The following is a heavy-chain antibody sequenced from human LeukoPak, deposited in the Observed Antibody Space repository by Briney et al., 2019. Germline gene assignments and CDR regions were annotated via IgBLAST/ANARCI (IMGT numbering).Heavy chain of an antibody. Sequence: GSLRLSCLASGYTFSSYSINWVRQAPGKGLEWIANIYHTGSTNYNPSLSSRVTISIDTAKNQFSLKLTSVTAADTAVYYCARRGRNSSGWQDYLWGQGTLVTVSS. V-gene: IGHV4-59*01. J-gene: IGHJ4*02. CDR3: ARRGRNSSGWQDYL. CDR2: IYHTGST. CDR1: GYTFSSYS. D-gene: IGHD6-25*01.